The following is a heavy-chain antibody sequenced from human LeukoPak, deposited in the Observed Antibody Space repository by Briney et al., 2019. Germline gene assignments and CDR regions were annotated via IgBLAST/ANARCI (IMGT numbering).Heavy chain of an antibody. Sequence: SETLSLTCTVSGASISNFYWSWIRQPPGKGLEWIGDISYSGSTNYNPSLKSRVTMSVDMSKNQFSLKLRSVTAADTAVYYCARLHCSSPSCHRNWFDPWGQGTLVTVSS. D-gene: IGHD2-2*01. CDR3: ARLHCSSPSCHRNWFDP. CDR2: ISYSGST. J-gene: IGHJ5*02. V-gene: IGHV4-59*01. CDR1: GASISNFY.